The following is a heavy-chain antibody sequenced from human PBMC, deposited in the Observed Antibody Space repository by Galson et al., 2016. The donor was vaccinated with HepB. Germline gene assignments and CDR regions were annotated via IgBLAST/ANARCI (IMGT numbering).Heavy chain of an antibody. Sequence: SLRLSCATSGFAFSTYAMHWVRQAPGKGLEWVAVISFDGTNKYYADSVKGRFTISRDNAKNSLYLQMNSLGAEDTALYYCARGMSHDYGVSADYWGQGTLVTVSS. D-gene: IGHD4-17*01. CDR2: ISFDGTNK. CDR1: GFAFSTYA. CDR3: ARGMSHDYGVSADY. V-gene: IGHV3-30-3*01. J-gene: IGHJ4*02.